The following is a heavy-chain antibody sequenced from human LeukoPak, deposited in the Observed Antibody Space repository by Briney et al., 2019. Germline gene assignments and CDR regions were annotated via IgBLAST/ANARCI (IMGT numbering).Heavy chain of an antibody. CDR1: GFTFSSYG. V-gene: IGHV3-33*01. CDR3: ARVTLKGSSGDC. CDR2: IWYDGSNK. D-gene: IGHD3-22*01. J-gene: IGHJ4*02. Sequence: PGGSLRLSCAASGFTFSSYGMPWVRQAPGKGLEWVAVIWYDGSNKYYADSVKGRFTISKDNSKNTLYLQMNSLRAEDTAVYYCARVTLKGSSGDCWGQGTLVAVSS.